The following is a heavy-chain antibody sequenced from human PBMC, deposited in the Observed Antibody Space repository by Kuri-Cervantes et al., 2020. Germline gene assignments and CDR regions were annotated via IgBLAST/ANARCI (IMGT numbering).Heavy chain of an antibody. Sequence: SETLSLTCTVSGGSISSYYWSWIRQPAGKGLEWIGSIYYSGSTNYNPSLKSRVTISVDTSKNQFSLKLSSVTAADTAVYYCASSPRYDFWSGYYKTQYGMDVWGQGTTVTVSS. D-gene: IGHD3-3*01. CDR3: ASSPRYDFWSGYYKTQYGMDV. CDR2: IYYSGST. V-gene: IGHV4-59*01. CDR1: GGSISSYY. J-gene: IGHJ6*02.